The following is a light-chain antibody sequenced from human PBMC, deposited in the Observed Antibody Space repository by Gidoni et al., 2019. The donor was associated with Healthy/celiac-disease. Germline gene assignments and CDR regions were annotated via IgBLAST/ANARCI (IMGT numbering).Light chain of an antibody. Sequence: IQMTQSPSSLSASVGDRVTITCRASQGISNYLAWYQQKPGKVPKLLIYAASTLQSGVPSRFSGSGSGTDFTLTISSLQPEDVATYYCQKYNSASFFGQGTRLEIK. CDR3: QKYNSASF. V-gene: IGKV1-27*01. J-gene: IGKJ5*01. CDR2: AAS. CDR1: QGISNY.